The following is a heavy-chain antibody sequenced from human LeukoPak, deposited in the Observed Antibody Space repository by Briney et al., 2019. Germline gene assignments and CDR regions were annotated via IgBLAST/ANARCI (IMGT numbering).Heavy chain of an antibody. CDR1: GYRFSDYY. J-gene: IGHJ4*02. D-gene: IGHD2-15*01. Sequence: ASVKVSCKTSGYRFSDYYMHWVRQAPGQXLEWMGWVNSNSGGTHYAQKFEGRVTMTRDTSISTAYMELSRLKSDDTAVYYCARGYCSGGSCYHFESWGQGTLVTVSS. CDR3: ARGYCSGGSCYHFES. V-gene: IGHV1-2*02. CDR2: VNSNSGGT.